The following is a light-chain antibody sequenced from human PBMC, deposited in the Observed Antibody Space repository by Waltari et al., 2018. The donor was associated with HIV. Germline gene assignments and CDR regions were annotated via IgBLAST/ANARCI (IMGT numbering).Light chain of an antibody. CDR3: SSYADSDTPVV. V-gene: IGLV2-11*01. CDR2: DVS. J-gene: IGLJ2*01. CDR1: SSDVGGYNY. Sequence: QSALTQPRSVSGSPGQSVTISCTGTSSDVGGYNYVSWYQQHPGKAPKLMIYDVSKRPSGVPDRFSGSKSGNTASLTVSGLQGEDEADYYCSSYADSDTPVVFGGGTKLTVL.